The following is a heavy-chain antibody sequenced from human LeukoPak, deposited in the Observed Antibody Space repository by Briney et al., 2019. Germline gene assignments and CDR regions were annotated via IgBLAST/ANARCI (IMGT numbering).Heavy chain of an antibody. J-gene: IGHJ4*02. D-gene: IGHD6-19*01. V-gene: IGHV1-46*01. CDR2: INPSGGST. CDR1: GYTFTSYY. CDR3: ARAPPLLYSSGWYAVDDY. Sequence: ASVKVSCKASGYTFTSYYMHWVRQAPGQGLEWMGIINPSGGSTSYAQKFQGRVTMTRDTSTSTVYMELSSLRSEATAVYYCARAPPLLYSSGWYAVDDYWGQGTLVTVSS.